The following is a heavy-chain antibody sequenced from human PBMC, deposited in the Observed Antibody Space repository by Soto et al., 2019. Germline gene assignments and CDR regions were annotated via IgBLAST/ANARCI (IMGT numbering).Heavy chain of an antibody. D-gene: IGHD4-4*01. V-gene: IGHV4-34*01. Sequence: SETLSLTYAVYCGSFSGYYWSWIRQPPGKGMESIGEINHSGSTNYNPSLKSRVTISVDTSKNQLSLKLTYLTAADTAVYYCARDMQDGFSHYFEPGGQGTLVTVSS. J-gene: IGHJ5*02. CDR2: INHSGST. CDR3: ARDMQDGFSHYFEP. CDR1: CGSFSGYY.